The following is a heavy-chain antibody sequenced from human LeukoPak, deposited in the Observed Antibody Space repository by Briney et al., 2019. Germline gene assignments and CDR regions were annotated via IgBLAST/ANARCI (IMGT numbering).Heavy chain of an antibody. CDR2: ISSTGST. D-gene: IGHD3-10*01. CDR3: ARDQTYSGSGIYTYFDY. V-gene: IGHV4-61*02. J-gene: IGHJ4*02. CDR1: GGSISSGGHY. Sequence: SQTLSLTCTVSGGSISSGGHYWSWIRQPAGKGLEYLGRISSTGSTNYNPSLRSRVTISADTSKNHFSLRLTSVTAADTAVYYCARDQTYSGSGIYTYFDYWGQGILVTVSS.